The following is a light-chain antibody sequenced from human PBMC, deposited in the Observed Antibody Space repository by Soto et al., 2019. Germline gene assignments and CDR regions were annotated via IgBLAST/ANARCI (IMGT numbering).Light chain of an antibody. CDR3: QQYNNWPRT. CDR1: QSVSSN. V-gene: IGKV3-15*01. CDR2: GAS. J-gene: IGKJ1*01. Sequence: EIVMTQSPATLSVSPGERATLSCRASQSVSSNLAWYQQKPGQGPRLLIYGASTRATGIPARFSGSGSGTEFTLTISSLQSEDFAVYYCQQYNNWPRTFGQGTKVEMK.